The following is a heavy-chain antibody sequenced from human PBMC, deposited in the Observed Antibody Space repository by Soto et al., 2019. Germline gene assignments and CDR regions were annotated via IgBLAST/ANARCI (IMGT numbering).Heavy chain of an antibody. CDR3: ATRTYGSGSSIWFDP. Sequence: AAVKVSCKVSGYTLTELSMHWVRQAPGKGLEWMGGFDPEDGETIYAQKFQGRVTMTEDTSTDTAYMELSSLRSEDTAVYYCATRTYGSGSSIWFDPWGQGTLVTVSS. D-gene: IGHD3-10*01. CDR2: FDPEDGET. V-gene: IGHV1-24*01. J-gene: IGHJ5*02. CDR1: GYTLTELS.